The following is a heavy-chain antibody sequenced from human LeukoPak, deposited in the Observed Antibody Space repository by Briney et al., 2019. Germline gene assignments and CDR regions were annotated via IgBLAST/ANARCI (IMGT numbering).Heavy chain of an antibody. Sequence: GGSLRLSCTASGFTFGDYAMSWFRQAPGKGLEWVGFIRSKAYGGTTEYAASVKGRFTISRDDSKSIAYLQMNSLRAEDTAVYYCARGEGWLHRPLDYWGQGTLVTVSS. V-gene: IGHV3-49*03. CDR1: GFTFGDYA. CDR3: ARGEGWLHRPLDY. CDR2: IRSKAYGGTT. J-gene: IGHJ4*02. D-gene: IGHD5-24*01.